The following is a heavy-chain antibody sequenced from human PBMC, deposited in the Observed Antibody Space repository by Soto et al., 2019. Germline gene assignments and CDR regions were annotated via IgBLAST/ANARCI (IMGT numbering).Heavy chain of an antibody. D-gene: IGHD2-8*02. CDR1: GYIFTSHD. V-gene: IGHV1-8*01. Sequence: QVQLVQSGAEVKKPGASVKVSCKASGYIFTSHDINWVRHVPGQGFEWMGWMSPFSGNTGSAQKFQGRVSLTRNTSIRTSYMEWSSLTSLDTAAYYCARGLCTGGACYGLTVDSWGQGTTVTVSS. CDR2: MSPFSGNT. CDR3: ARGLCTGGACYGLTVDS. J-gene: IGHJ3*01.